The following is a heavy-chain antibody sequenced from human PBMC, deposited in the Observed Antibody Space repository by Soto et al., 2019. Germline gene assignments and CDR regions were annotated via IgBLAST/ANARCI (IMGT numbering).Heavy chain of an antibody. CDR1: GGSISSYY. J-gene: IGHJ5*02. Sequence: SETLSLTCTVSGGSISSYYWSWIRQSPGKGLEWIGYTHDSGSTNYNPSLKSRVTMSVDTSKNQFSLKLSSVTAADTAVYYCARHSYCSSICWFDPWGQGTLVTVS. D-gene: IGHD2-2*01. V-gene: IGHV4-59*08. CDR2: THDSGST. CDR3: ARHSYCSSICWFDP.